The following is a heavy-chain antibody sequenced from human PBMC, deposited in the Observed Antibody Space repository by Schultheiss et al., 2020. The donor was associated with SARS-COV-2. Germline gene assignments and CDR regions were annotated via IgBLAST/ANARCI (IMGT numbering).Heavy chain of an antibody. Sequence: SETLSLTCTVSGGSISSYYWSWIRQPAGKGLEWIGRIYTSGSTNYNPSLKSRVTMSVDTSKNQFSLKLSSVTAADTAVYYCAREGDSSSSIPYYYYGMDXXGQGXXXXVSS. CDR2: IYTSGST. CDR3: AREGDSSSSIPYYYYGMDX. D-gene: IGHD6-6*01. V-gene: IGHV4-4*07. J-gene: IGHJ6*01. CDR1: GGSISSYY.